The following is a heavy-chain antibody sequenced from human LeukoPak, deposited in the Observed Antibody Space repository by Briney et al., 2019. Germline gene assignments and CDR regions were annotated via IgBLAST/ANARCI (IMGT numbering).Heavy chain of an antibody. CDR3: ARAVAGTYYYYMDV. J-gene: IGHJ6*03. D-gene: IGHD6-19*01. CDR2: INQAGSEK. CDR1: GFTFSRYW. V-gene: IGHV3-7*01. Sequence: GGSLRLSCAASGFTFSRYWMSWVRQTPGKGLEWVANINQAGSEKYYVDSVKGRFTISRDNAKNSLYLQMNSLRAEDTAVYYCARAVAGTYYYYMDVWGKGTTVTVSS.